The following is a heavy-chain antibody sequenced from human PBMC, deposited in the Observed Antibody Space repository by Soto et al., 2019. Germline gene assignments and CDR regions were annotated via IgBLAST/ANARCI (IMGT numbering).Heavy chain of an antibody. Sequence: QVQLVESGGGVVQPGRSLRLSCAASGFTFSSYGMHWVRQAPGKGLEWVAVISYDGSGDYYTDSVKGRFTVSRDNSKNTLYLQMNSLRPEDTAVYYCARVMSKNYDASGPLLLWGQGTLVTVSS. D-gene: IGHD3-22*01. J-gene: IGHJ4*02. V-gene: IGHV3-30*03. CDR2: ISYDGSGD. CDR1: GFTFSSYG. CDR3: ARVMSKNYDASGPLLL.